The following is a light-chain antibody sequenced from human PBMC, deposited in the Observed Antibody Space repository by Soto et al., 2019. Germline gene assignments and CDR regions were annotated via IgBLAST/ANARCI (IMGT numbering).Light chain of an antibody. Sequence: EIVLTQSPGTLSLSPGERASLSCRASQSLGSNFLAWYQQKPGQAPRLLIFVTSRRATGVPDRFSGSGSGADFTLTISRLEPEDSAVYFCQSYGSPTSVFGQGTRLEIK. J-gene: IGKJ5*01. CDR3: QSYGSPTSV. V-gene: IGKV3-20*01. CDR1: QSLGSNF. CDR2: VTS.